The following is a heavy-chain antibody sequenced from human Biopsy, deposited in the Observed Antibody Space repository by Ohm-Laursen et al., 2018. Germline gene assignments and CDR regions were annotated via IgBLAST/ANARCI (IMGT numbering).Heavy chain of an antibody. CDR3: ARGPSGVAKIG. V-gene: IGHV3-66*01. CDR2: IYSGGDT. CDR1: GFTFSHHS. Sequence: SLRLSCAASGFTFSHHSMTWVRQAPGKGLEWVSLIYSGGDTRYADSLKGRFTISRDSSKNTLYLQMNSLRVEDTAVYYCARGPSGVAKIGRGQGTLVTVSS. D-gene: IGHD5-24*01. J-gene: IGHJ4*02.